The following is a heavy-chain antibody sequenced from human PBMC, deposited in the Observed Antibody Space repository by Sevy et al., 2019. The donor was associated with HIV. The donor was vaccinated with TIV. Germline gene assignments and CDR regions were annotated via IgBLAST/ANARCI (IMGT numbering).Heavy chain of an antibody. CDR2: IKQDGSEK. V-gene: IGHV3-7*01. J-gene: IGHJ5*02. CDR1: GFTFSSYW. CDR3: ARDRGNGNGYDNGFDP. Sequence: GGSLRLSCAASGFTFSSYWMSWVRQAPGKGLEWVANIKQDGSEKYYVDSVKGRFTISRDNAKNSLYLQMNSLGAEDTAVYYCARDRGNGNGYDNGFDPWGQGTLVTVSS. D-gene: IGHD1-20*01.